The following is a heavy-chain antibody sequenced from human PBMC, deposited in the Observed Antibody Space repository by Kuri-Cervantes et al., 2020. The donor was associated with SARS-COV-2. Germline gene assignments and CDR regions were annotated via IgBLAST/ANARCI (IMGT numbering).Heavy chain of an antibody. D-gene: IGHD6-13*01. CDR3: AKTEQMGGAFDI. J-gene: IGHJ3*02. CDR1: GFTFSSYG. Sequence: GESLKISCAASGFTFSSYGMHWVRQVPGKGLEWVAFIRYDGSNKYYADSVKGRFTISRDNSKNTLYLQMNSLRAEDAAVYYCAKTEQMGGAFDIWGQGTMVTVSS. CDR2: IRYDGSNK. V-gene: IGHV3-30*02.